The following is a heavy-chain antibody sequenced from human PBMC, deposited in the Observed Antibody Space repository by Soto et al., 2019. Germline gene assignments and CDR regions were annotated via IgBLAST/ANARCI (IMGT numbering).Heavy chain of an antibody. J-gene: IGHJ4*02. CDR1: GFNVGAFA. Sequence: GGSLRLSGAASGFNVGAFAVNWVRQAPGKGLEWVSGISVSDASIYSAASVRGRFSISRDASENILYLQMNSLRVDDTALYYCTRETVAGITGLDYWGPGTLVTVSS. V-gene: IGHV3-23*01. CDR2: ISVSDASI. D-gene: IGHD1-20*01. CDR3: TRETVAGITGLDY.